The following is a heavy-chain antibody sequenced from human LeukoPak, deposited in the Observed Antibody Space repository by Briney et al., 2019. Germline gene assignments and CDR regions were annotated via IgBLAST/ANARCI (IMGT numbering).Heavy chain of an antibody. V-gene: IGHV5-51*01. J-gene: IGHJ5*02. CDR3: ARYGRGVGASRDWFDP. CDR2: IYPGDSDT. Sequence: GESLKISCKGSGYSFTTYWIGWVRQLPGKGLEWMGIIYPGDSDTRYSPSFQGQVTISADKSISTAYLQWNSLKASDTAIYYCARYGRGVGASRDWFDPWGQGTLVTASS. CDR1: GYSFTTYW. D-gene: IGHD1-26*01.